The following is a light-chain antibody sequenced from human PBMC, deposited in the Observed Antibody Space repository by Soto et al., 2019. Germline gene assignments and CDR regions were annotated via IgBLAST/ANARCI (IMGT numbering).Light chain of an antibody. Sequence: EIVMTQSPATLSVSPGARAPLSCRASQSVSSNLAWYRQDVGQAPRLLIYGASKRATGIPDRFSGSGSGTDFTLTISILEPEDFAVYYCQQYGNSPITFGQGTRLEI. CDR2: GAS. V-gene: IGKV3-20*01. CDR1: QSVSSN. J-gene: IGKJ5*01. CDR3: QQYGNSPIT.